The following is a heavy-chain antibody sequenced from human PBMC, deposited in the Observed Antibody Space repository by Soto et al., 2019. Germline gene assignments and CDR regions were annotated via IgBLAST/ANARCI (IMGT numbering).Heavy chain of an antibody. J-gene: IGHJ3*02. Sequence: QVQLVESGGGVVQPGRSLRLSCAASGFTFSSYGMHWVRQAPGKGLEWVAVISYDGSNKYYADSVKGRFTISRDNSKNTLYLQMNSLRAEDTAVYYCAKDHGDYVGRAFDIWGQGTMVTVSS. CDR1: GFTFSSYG. CDR2: ISYDGSNK. D-gene: IGHD4-17*01. CDR3: AKDHGDYVGRAFDI. V-gene: IGHV3-30*18.